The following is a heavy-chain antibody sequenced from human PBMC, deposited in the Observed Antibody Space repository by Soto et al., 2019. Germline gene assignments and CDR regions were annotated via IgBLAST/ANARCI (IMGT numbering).Heavy chain of an antibody. D-gene: IGHD3-16*01. Sequence: EVQLVQSGAEVKKQGESLKISCKGSGYSFTSYWIGWVRQMPGKGLEWMGIIYPGDSNTRYSPSFQGQFTISAYNSISTAHLQWSSLNAADTAMYYCARRGREIGGYYCGMDVRGQGTTVTVSS. CDR2: IYPGDSNT. CDR1: GYSFTSYW. J-gene: IGHJ6*02. CDR3: ARRGREIGGYYCGMDV. V-gene: IGHV5-51*03.